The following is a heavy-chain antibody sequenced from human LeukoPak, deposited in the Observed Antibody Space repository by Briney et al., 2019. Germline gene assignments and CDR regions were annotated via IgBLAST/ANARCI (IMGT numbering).Heavy chain of an antibody. V-gene: IGHV4-59*08. Sequence: SETLSLTCTVSGGSISTYYWSWIRQPPGKGLEWIGCIGGTTYDPSLKSRVTLSVDTSKNQFSLKLSSVTAADTAVYYCARQDYYDSSGYHSRAFDIWGQGTMVTVSS. CDR3: ARQDYYDSSGYHSRAFDI. J-gene: IGHJ3*02. CDR2: IGGT. D-gene: IGHD3-22*01. CDR1: GGSISTYY.